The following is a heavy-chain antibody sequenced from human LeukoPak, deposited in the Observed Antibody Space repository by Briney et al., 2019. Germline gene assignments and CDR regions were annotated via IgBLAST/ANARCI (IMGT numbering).Heavy chain of an antibody. V-gene: IGHV4-59*08. J-gene: IGHJ5*02. Sequence: PSETLSLTCTVSGGSISSYYWSWIRQPPGKGLEWIGYIYYSGSTNYNPSLKSRVTISVDTSKNQFSLKLSSVTAADTAVYYCARHGGAAADYNWFDPWGQGTLVTVSS. CDR3: ARHGGAAADYNWFDP. D-gene: IGHD6-13*01. CDR2: IYYSGST. CDR1: GGSISSYY.